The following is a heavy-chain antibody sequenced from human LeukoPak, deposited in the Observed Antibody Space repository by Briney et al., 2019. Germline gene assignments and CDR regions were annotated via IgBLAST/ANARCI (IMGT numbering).Heavy chain of an antibody. D-gene: IGHD2-2*01. CDR1: GFTFSSYA. CDR3: AKDRNVYRSSTSCSSEFDY. Sequence: GGSLRLPCAASGFTFSSYAMSWVRQAPGKGLEWVSAISGSGGSTYYADSVKGRFTISRDNSKNTLYLQMNSLRAEDTAVYYCAKDRNVYRSSTSCSSEFDYWGQGTLVTVSS. CDR2: ISGSGGST. J-gene: IGHJ4*02. V-gene: IGHV3-23*01.